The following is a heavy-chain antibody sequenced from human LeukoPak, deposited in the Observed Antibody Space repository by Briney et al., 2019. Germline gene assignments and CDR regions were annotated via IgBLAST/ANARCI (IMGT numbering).Heavy chain of an antibody. D-gene: IGHD3-22*01. V-gene: IGHV4-39*02. J-gene: IGHJ4*02. CDR2: IYYSGST. CDR1: GGSIRSSSYY. CDR3: ARRGVNNSGYPFDY. Sequence: SETLSLTCTVSGGSIRSSSYYWGWIRQPPGKGLEWIGSIYYSGSTYYNPSLKSRVTISVDTSKNHFSLKLSSVTAADTAVYYCARRGVNNSGYPFDYWGQGTLVTVSS.